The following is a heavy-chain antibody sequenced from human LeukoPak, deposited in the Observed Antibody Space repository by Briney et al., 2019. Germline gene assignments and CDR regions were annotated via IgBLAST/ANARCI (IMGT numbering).Heavy chain of an antibody. CDR1: GFTFSNYV. Sequence: GGSLRLSCAVSGFTFSNYVMNWARQAPGKGLEWVSSISGTSSYIYYADSLKGRFTISRDNAKNSLYLQMNSLRAEDTALYYCVSGHTFDYWGQGTLVTVSS. J-gene: IGHJ4*02. CDR2: ISGTSSYI. CDR3: VSGHTFDY. V-gene: IGHV3-21*01.